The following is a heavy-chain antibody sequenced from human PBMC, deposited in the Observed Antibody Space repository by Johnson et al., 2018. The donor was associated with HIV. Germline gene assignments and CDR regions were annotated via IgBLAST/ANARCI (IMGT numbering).Heavy chain of an antibody. V-gene: IGHV3-33*01. CDR3: ARDGRDLVTRGGFDV. J-gene: IGHJ3*01. CDR2: IWYDGSNK. D-gene: IGHD5-18*01. CDR1: GFTFSSYD. Sequence: QVQLVESGGGVVQPGRSLRLSCAASGFTFSSYDMHWVRQAPGKGLEWVAVIWYDGSNKYYADSVKGRFTISRDNSRNMLYLQMNSLRPEDTAVYYCARDGRDLVTRGGFDVWGPGTVVTVSS.